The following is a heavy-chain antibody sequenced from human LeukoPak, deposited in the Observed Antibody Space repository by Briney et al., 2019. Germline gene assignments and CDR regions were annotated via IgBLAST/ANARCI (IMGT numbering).Heavy chain of an antibody. Sequence: SETLSLTXTVSGGSISSGSYYWSWIRQPAGKGLEWIGRIYTSGSTNYNPSLKSRVTISVDTSKNQFSLKLSSVTAADTAVYYCVRGVYCSSTSCYPSFDYWGQGTLVTVSS. V-gene: IGHV4-61*02. J-gene: IGHJ4*02. CDR3: VRGVYCSSTSCYPSFDY. D-gene: IGHD2-2*01. CDR1: GGSISSGSYY. CDR2: IYTSGST.